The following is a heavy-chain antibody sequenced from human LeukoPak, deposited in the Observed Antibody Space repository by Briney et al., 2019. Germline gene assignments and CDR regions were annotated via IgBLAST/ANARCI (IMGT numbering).Heavy chain of an antibody. CDR2: ISYDGSNK. CDR3: ARDHYFGIAAAGPDY. D-gene: IGHD6-13*01. Sequence: GRSLRLSCAGSGFTFSSYAMHWVRQAPGKGLEWAAVISYDGSNKYYADSVKGRFTISRDNSKNTLYLQMNSLRAEDTAVYYCARDHYFGIAAAGPDYWGQGTLVTVSS. CDR1: GFTFSSYA. V-gene: IGHV3-30-3*01. J-gene: IGHJ4*02.